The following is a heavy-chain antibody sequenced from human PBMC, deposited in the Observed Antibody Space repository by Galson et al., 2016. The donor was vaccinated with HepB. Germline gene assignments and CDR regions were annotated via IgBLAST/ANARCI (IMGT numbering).Heavy chain of an antibody. Sequence: SETLSLTCTVSGGSIISDTYSWSWLRQSPGKGLEWIGEANYRGKTNYNPSFKSRLTISVDTSRNQFSLRLTSVTAADTAIYYCARMDVVTTNYFDPWGQGTLVTVSS. CDR1: GGSIISDTYS. V-gene: IGHV4-39*07. CDR2: ANYRGKT. J-gene: IGHJ5*02. CDR3: ARMDVVTTNYFDP. D-gene: IGHD5-12*01.